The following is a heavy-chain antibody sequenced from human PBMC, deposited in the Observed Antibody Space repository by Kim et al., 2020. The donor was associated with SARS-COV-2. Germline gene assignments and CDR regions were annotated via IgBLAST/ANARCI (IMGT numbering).Heavy chain of an antibody. D-gene: IGHD3-10*02. J-gene: IGHJ6*02. CDR3: ARGMFRSGFDV. Sequence: GGSLRLSCAAAGFSSSSYWINWVRQPPGKGLEWVSRISSDGRITHYADSVKGRFTMSRDSAENTVFLQMNSLGAEDTVVYYCARGMFRSGFDVWGQGTTVSVSS. CDR1: GFSSSSYW. CDR2: ISSDGRIT. V-gene: IGHV3-74*01.